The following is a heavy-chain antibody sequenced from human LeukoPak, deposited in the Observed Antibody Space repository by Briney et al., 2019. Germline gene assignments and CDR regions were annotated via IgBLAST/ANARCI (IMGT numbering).Heavy chain of an antibody. CDR2: MNPNSGNT. J-gene: IGHJ4*02. Sequence: ASVTLRCKASGYTFTNHDINWVRQATGQGLEWMGWMNPNSGNTGYAQKFQGRVTITRNTSITTAYMELSSLRSEDTAVYYCARAPSWGGLSSGSYYFDYWGQGTLVAVSS. V-gene: IGHV1-8*03. CDR3: ARAPSWGGLSSGSYYFDY. CDR1: GYTFTNHD. D-gene: IGHD6-19*01.